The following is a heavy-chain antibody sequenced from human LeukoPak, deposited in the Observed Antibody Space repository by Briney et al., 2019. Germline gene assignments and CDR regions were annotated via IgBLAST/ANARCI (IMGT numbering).Heavy chain of an antibody. CDR2: IIPIFGTA. V-gene: IGHV1-69*01. CDR3: ARDGGAAHDFWSGYLGYYFDY. CDR1: GGTFSSYA. J-gene: IGHJ4*02. Sequence: SVKVSCKASGGTFSSYAISWVRQAPGQGLEWMGGIIPIFGTANYAQKFQGRVTITADESTSTAYMELSSPRSEDTAVYYCARDGGAAHDFWSGYLGYYFDYWGQGTLVTVSS. D-gene: IGHD3-3*01.